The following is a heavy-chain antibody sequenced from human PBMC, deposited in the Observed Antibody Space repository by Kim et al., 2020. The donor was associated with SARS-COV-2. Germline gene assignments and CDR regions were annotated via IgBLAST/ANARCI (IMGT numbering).Heavy chain of an antibody. CDR1: GYTFTSYG. D-gene: IGHD3-16*01. J-gene: IGHJ6*02. Sequence: ASVKVSCKASGYTFTSYGISWVRQAPGQGLEWMGWISAYNGNTNYAQKLQGRVTMTTDTSTSTAYMELRSLRSDDTAVYYCARRGHDIYYYYGMDVWGQGTTVTVSS. CDR2: ISAYNGNT. V-gene: IGHV1-18*04. CDR3: ARRGHDIYYYYGMDV.